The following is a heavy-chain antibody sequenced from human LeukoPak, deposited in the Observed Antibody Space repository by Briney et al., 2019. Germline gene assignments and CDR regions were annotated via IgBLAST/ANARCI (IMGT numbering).Heavy chain of an antibody. D-gene: IGHD2-15*01. CDR2: IYSGGST. CDR3: ARALSGVVVAATWGYFDY. Sequence: PGGSLRLSCAASGFTVSSNYMSWVRQAPGKGLEWVSVIYSGGSTYYADYVKGRFTISRDNSKNTLYLQMNSLRAEDTAVYYCARALSGVVVAATWGYFDYWGQGTLVTVSS. V-gene: IGHV3-53*01. CDR1: GFTVSSNY. J-gene: IGHJ4*02.